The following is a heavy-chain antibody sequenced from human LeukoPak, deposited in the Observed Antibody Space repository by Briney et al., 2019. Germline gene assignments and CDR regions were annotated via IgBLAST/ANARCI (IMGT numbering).Heavy chain of an antibody. Sequence: VASVKVSCKASGYTFTGYYMHWVRQAPGQGLEWMGWINPNSGGTNYAQKFQGRVTMTRDTSISTAYMELSRLRSDDTAVYYCAREGPSPRWLQLRGAFDIWGQGTMVTVSS. CDR1: GYTFTGYY. V-gene: IGHV1-2*02. D-gene: IGHD5-24*01. CDR3: AREGPSPRWLQLRGAFDI. J-gene: IGHJ3*02. CDR2: INPNSGGT.